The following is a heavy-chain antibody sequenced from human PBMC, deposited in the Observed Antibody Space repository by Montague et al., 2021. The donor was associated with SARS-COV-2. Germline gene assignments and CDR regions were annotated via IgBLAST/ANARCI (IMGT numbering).Heavy chain of an antibody. Sequence: SLRLSCEAYGFTFSNSPMSRVRQAPGKGLDWVSVIHSAGRGTYYXDSXQGRFTISRDNLKNTVYLQMNSLRDVDTALYYCAKVGDILTGYSLINLDAWGQGTLVVVSS. V-gene: IGHV3-23*03. CDR2: IHSAGRGT. CDR1: GFTFSNSP. D-gene: IGHD3-9*01. J-gene: IGHJ5*02. CDR3: AKVGDILTGYSLINLDA.